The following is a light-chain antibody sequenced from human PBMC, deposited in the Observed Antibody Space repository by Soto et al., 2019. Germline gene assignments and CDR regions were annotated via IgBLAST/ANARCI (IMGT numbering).Light chain of an antibody. Sequence: QSVLTQPRSVSGSPGQSVTISCTGTSSDVGGYNYVSWYQQHLGKAPKLMIYDVTERPSGVPDRFSGSKPGNTASLTISGLQAEDEADYYCCSYAGSYTYVFGSGTKVTVL. CDR3: CSYAGSYTYV. V-gene: IGLV2-11*01. CDR2: DVT. CDR1: SSDVGGYNY. J-gene: IGLJ1*01.